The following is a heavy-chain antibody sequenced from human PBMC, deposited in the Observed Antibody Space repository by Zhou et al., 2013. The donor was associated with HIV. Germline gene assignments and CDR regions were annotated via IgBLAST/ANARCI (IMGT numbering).Heavy chain of an antibody. CDR3: ARDHPGXASGWNRWFDP. Sequence: QVQLVQSGAEVKKPGASVKVSCKASGYTFTSYYMHWVRQAPGQGLEWMGIINPSGGSTSYAQKFQGRVTMTRDTSTSPVYMQLSSLRSEDTAVYYCARDHPGXASGWNRWFDPGAREPWSRLL. CDR2: INPSGGST. V-gene: IGHV1-46*01. D-gene: IGHD3-22*01. J-gene: IGHJ5*02. CDR1: GYTFTSYY.